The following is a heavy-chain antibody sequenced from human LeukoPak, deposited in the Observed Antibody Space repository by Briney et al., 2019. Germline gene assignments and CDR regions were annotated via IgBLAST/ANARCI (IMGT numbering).Heavy chain of an antibody. CDR2: TYYGSKWYN. V-gene: IGHV6-1*01. J-gene: IGHJ6*02. Sequence: SQTLSLTCAISGDSVSSNIAAWNWIRQSPSRGLEWLGRTYYGSKWYNDYAVSVKSRITINPDTSKNQFSLQLNSVTPEDTAVYYCARTKYSGSYYYYGMDVWGQGTTVTVSS. CDR1: GDSVSSNIAA. CDR3: ARTKYSGSYYYYGMDV. D-gene: IGHD1-26*01.